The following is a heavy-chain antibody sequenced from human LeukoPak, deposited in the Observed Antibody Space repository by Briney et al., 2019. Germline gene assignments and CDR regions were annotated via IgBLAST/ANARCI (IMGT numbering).Heavy chain of an antibody. CDR1: GFTFSSYW. CDR3: ARDVSRVVVTATTVAFGWSGMDV. J-gene: IGHJ6*02. CDR2: INSDGSST. V-gene: IGHV3-74*01. D-gene: IGHD2-21*02. Sequence: GGSLRLSCAASGFTFSSYWMHWVRQAPGKGLVWVSRINSDGSSTSYADSVKGRFTISRDNAKNTLYLQMNSLRAEDTAVNYCARDVSRVVVTATTVAFGWSGMDVWGQGTTVTVSS.